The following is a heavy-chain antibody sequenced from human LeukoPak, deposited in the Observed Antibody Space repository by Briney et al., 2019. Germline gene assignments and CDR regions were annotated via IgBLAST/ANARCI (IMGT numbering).Heavy chain of an antibody. CDR2: ISSSGSTI. Sequence: GGSLRLSCAASGFTFSDYYMSWIRQAPGKGLEWVSYISSSGSTIYYADPVKGRFTISRDNAKNSLYLQMNSLRAADTAVYYCARHGRGELLRRRSLIFDYWGQGTLVTVSS. CDR3: ARHGRGELLRRRSLIFDY. CDR1: GFTFSDYY. J-gene: IGHJ4*02. V-gene: IGHV3-11*04. D-gene: IGHD1-26*01.